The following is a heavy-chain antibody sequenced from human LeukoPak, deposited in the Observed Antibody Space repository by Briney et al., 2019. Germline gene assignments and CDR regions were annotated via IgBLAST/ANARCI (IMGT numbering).Heavy chain of an antibody. D-gene: IGHD3-10*01. J-gene: IGHJ4*02. Sequence: SETLSLTCTVSGGSISSRGYYWGWIRQPPGKGLEWIGTIYYSGSTYYNPSLNSRVTISVDTSKNQFSLKLSSVTAADTAVYYCARTGNTAVPPYFDYWGQGALVTVSS. CDR2: IYYSGST. CDR1: GGSISSRGYY. V-gene: IGHV4-39*01. CDR3: ARTGNTAVPPYFDY.